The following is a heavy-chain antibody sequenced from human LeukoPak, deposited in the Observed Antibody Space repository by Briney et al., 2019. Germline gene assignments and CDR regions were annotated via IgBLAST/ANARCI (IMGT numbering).Heavy chain of an antibody. Sequence: PGGSPRLSCAASGFTFSSYAMSWARQAPGKGLERVSTLSGSGDTSYSSDSVKGRVTTSRDNSRNTLYLQMSSLRAEDTAVYYCAKSLIGSGYGWAPFDYWGQGTLVTVSS. CDR2: LSGSGDTS. CDR3: AKSLIGSGYGWAPFDY. CDR1: GFTFSSYA. V-gene: IGHV3-23*01. D-gene: IGHD5-12*01. J-gene: IGHJ4*02.